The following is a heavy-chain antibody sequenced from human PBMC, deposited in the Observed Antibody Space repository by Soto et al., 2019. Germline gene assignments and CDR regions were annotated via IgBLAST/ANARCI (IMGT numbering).Heavy chain of an antibody. Sequence: QVQLQESGPGLVKPSQTLSLTCTVSGGSISSGDYYWSWIRQPPGKGMEWIGYIYYGGSTYYNPSLKSRVTISGDTSQNQFYLKLSSVTAADTAVYYCAALGGRPYSSSDLDYWGQGTLVTVSS. V-gene: IGHV4-30-4*01. CDR2: IYYGGST. J-gene: IGHJ4*02. CDR1: GGSISSGDYY. D-gene: IGHD6-6*01. CDR3: AALGGRPYSSSDLDY.